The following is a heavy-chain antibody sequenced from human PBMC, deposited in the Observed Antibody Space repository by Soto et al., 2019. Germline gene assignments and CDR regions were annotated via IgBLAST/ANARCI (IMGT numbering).Heavy chain of an antibody. J-gene: IGHJ6*02. CDR2: VSPYNGNI. CDR3: AKNGQPPYYYYGMDV. Sequence: ASVKVSCKASGYIFTSYGISWVRQAPGQGLEWVGRVSPYNGNIKYAQKLQGRVTMTVDTFTTTAYMELRSLTSDDRALYYCAKNGQPPYYYYGMDVWGQGTTVTVSS. CDR1: GYIFTSYG. D-gene: IGHD2-8*01. V-gene: IGHV1-18*01.